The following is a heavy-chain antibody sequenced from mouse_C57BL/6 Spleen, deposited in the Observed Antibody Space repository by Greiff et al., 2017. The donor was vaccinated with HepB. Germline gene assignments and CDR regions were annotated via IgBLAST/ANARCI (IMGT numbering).Heavy chain of an antibody. CDR3: ARIYYGSSYGYAMDY. Sequence: EVHLVESGAELVKPGASVKLSCTASGFNIKDYYMHWVKQRTEQGLEWIGRIDPEDGETKYAPKFQGKATITADTSSNTAYLQLSSLTSEDTAVYYCARIYYGSSYGYAMDYWGQGTSVTVSS. J-gene: IGHJ4*01. V-gene: IGHV14-2*01. D-gene: IGHD1-1*01. CDR1: GFNIKDYY. CDR2: IDPEDGET.